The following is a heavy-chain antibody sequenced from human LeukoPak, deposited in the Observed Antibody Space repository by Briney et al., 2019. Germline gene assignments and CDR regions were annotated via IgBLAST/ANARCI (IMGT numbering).Heavy chain of an antibody. CDR1: GFTFSSYA. Sequence: GGPLRLSCAASGFTFSSYAMSWVRQAPGKGLGWVSAISGTGGSTYYADSVKGRFTISRDNSKNTLYQQMNSLRAEDTAVYYCAKAAAMVTAYYYYYYMDVWGKGTTVTVSS. V-gene: IGHV3-23*01. CDR2: ISGTGGST. J-gene: IGHJ6*03. CDR3: AKAAAMVTAYYYYYYMDV. D-gene: IGHD5-18*01.